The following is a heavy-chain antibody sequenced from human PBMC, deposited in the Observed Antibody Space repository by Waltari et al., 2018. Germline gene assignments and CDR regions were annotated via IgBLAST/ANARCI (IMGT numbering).Heavy chain of an antibody. CDR1: GFTFSAYY. Sequence: QVQLVESGGGLVKPGGSLRLSCAAYGFTFSAYYMSWIRRAPGKGPEWFSYIDSVSDGIYYTQSVKGRFTIARDNAKNTLYLQMNSLRVEDTAVYHCARTLAGRRLADYWGQGTLVTVSS. CDR2: IDSVSDGI. CDR3: ARTLAGRRLADY. D-gene: IGHD3-16*01. J-gene: IGHJ4*02. V-gene: IGHV3-11*01.